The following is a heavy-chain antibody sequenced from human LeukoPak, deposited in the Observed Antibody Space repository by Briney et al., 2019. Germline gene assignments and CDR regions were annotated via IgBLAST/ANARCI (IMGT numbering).Heavy chain of an antibody. J-gene: IGHJ3*02. D-gene: IGHD6-13*01. V-gene: IGHV3-7*03. CDR3: AKQLPSLRIAAAGGAFDI. Sequence: PGGSLRLSCTASGFTFSNFWMGWVRQAPGKGLEWVANIKQDETEKFYLGSVKGRFTISRDNSKNTLYLQMNSLRAEDTAVYYCAKQLPSLRIAAAGGAFDIWGQGTMVAVSS. CDR1: GFTFSNFW. CDR2: IKQDETEK.